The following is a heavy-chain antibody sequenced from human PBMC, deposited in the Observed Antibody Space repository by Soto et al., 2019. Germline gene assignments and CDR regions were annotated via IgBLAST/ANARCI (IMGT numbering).Heavy chain of an antibody. V-gene: IGHV1-69*02. J-gene: IGHJ4*02. CDR1: GGTFSSYT. CDR2: IIPILGIA. Sequence: ASVKVSCKASGGTFSSYTISWVRQAPGQGLEWMGRIIPILGIANYAQKFQGRVTITADKSTSTAYMELSSLRSEDTAVYYCASLYCSSTSCYEEGYWGQGTLVTVSS. D-gene: IGHD2-2*01. CDR3: ASLYCSSTSCYEEGY.